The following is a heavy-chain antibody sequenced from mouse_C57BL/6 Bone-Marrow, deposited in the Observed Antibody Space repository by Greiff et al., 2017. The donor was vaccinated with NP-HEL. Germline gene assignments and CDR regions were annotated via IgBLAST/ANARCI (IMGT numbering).Heavy chain of an antibody. CDR1: GYAFSSYW. J-gene: IGHJ1*03. V-gene: IGHV1-80*01. Sequence: VQLQQSGAELVKPGASVKISCKASGYAFSSYWMNWVKQRPGKGLEWIGQIYPGDGDTNYNGKFKGKATLTADKSSSTAYMQLSSLTSEDSAVYFCARSPPYYYGSSPYWYFDVWGTGTTVTVSS. D-gene: IGHD1-1*01. CDR2: IYPGDGDT. CDR3: ARSPPYYYGSSPYWYFDV.